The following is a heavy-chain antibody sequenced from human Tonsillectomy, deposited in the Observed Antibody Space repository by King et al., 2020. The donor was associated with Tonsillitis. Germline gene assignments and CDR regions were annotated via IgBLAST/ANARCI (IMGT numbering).Heavy chain of an antibody. CDR3: ARGGTYCSSIRCSKYFQH. J-gene: IGHJ1*01. Sequence: VQLVESGAEVKKPGSSVKVSCKASGGTFSNYAISWVRKAPGQGLEWMGGPTNYAQNFHGRVRITADESTNTAYMGLCSASPEDTPVYYCARGGTYCSSIRCSKYFQHWGQGTLVTVSS. CDR1: GGTFSNYA. V-gene: IGHV1-69*01. D-gene: IGHD2-2*01. CDR2: PT.